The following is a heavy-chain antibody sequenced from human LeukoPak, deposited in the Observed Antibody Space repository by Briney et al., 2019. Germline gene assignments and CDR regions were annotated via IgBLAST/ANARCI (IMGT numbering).Heavy chain of an antibody. J-gene: IGHJ5*02. V-gene: IGHV4-4*02. Sequence: SETLSLTCGVSGGSISSNKWWSWLRQPPGKGLEWIGEIFQSGDTNYNPSLKSRVTISIDKSRNQFSMRLNSVTAADTAVYYCAREGTTGYSIDPWGQGTLVTVSS. CDR1: GGSISSNKW. D-gene: IGHD1-7*01. CDR2: IFQSGDT. CDR3: AREGTTGYSIDP.